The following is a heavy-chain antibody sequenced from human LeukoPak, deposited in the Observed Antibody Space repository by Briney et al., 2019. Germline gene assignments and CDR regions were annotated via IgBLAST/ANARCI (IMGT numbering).Heavy chain of an antibody. CDR2: IYYSGST. J-gene: IGHJ5*02. CDR3: ARDLIYGSVSWFDP. V-gene: IGHV4-59*01. Sequence: SETLSLTCTVSGGSISSYYWSWLRQPPGKGLEWIGYIYYSGSTNYNPSLKSRVTISVDTSKNQFSLKLSSVTAADTAVYYCARDLIYGSVSWFDPWGQGTLVTVSS. D-gene: IGHD3-10*01. CDR1: GGSISSYY.